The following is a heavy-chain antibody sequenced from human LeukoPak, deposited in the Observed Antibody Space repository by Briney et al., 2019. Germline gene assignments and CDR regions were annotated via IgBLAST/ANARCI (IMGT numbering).Heavy chain of an antibody. D-gene: IGHD2-21*01. CDR1: RFTLSSYW. V-gene: IGHV3-74*01. CDR3: SRGRLRGDFDY. CDR2: ISSGGSSK. Sequence: PGGSLRLSCAASRFTLSSYWIHSGCQAPGKGVVWVSRISSGGSSKSYADSVRGRFTISGDNAKNPLYLHMSGRRDVDTAVYYCSRGRLRGDFDYWGQGTLVTVSS. J-gene: IGHJ4*02.